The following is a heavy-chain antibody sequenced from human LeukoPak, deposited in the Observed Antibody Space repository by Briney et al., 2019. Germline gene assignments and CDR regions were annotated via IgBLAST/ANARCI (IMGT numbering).Heavy chain of an antibody. D-gene: IGHD2-2*01. CDR2: INPSGGST. CDR1: GYTFTSYY. J-gene: IGHJ6*02. CDR3: ARDWSPRMVVVPAATYYYYYGMDV. V-gene: IGHV1-46*01. Sequence: ASVKVSCKASGYTFTSYYMHWVRQAPGQGLEWMGIINPSGGSTSYAQKFQGRVTMTRDTSTSTVYMELSSLRSEDTAVYYCARDWSPRMVVVPAATYYYYYGMDVWGQGTTVTVS.